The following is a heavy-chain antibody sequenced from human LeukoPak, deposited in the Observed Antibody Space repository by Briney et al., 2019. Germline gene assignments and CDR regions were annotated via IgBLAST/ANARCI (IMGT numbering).Heavy chain of an antibody. CDR2: IYYSGST. CDR3: ARGRKYVATIIN. Sequence: SETLSLTCTVSGGSISSYYWSWIRQPPGKGLEWIGYIYYSGSTSYNPSLKSRVTISVDTSKKQFSLKLSSVTAADTAFYYCARGRKYVATIINWGQGTLVTVSS. J-gene: IGHJ4*02. D-gene: IGHD5-24*01. V-gene: IGHV4-59*01. CDR1: GGSISSYY.